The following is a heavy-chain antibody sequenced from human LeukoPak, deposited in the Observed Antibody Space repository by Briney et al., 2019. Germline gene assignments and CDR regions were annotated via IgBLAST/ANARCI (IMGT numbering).Heavy chain of an antibody. CDR2: IIPIFGTA. CDR3: AREGDCSGGSCPYWYFDL. CDR1: GDTFSSYA. D-gene: IGHD2-15*01. J-gene: IGHJ2*01. Sequence: ASVKVSCKASGDTFSSYAISRVRQAPGQGLEWMGGIIPIFGTANYAQKFQGRVTITADESTSTAYMELSSLRSEDTAVYYCAREGDCSGGSCPYWYFDLWGRGTLVTVSS. V-gene: IGHV1-69*13.